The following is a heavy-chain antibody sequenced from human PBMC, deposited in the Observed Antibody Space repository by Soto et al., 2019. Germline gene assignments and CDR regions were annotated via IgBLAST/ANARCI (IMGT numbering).Heavy chain of an antibody. CDR1: GFTFSAYA. V-gene: IGHV3-23*01. D-gene: IGHD6-19*01. J-gene: IGHJ4*02. CDR2: ISGSGGST. Sequence: LSLSCAASGFTFSAYALSWVRQALGKGLEWVSAISGSGGSTYYADSVKGRFTISRGNSKNTLYLQMNSLRAEDPALYYCATLPVIAVAAPDYWDQGTMVAVSS. CDR3: ATLPVIAVAAPDY.